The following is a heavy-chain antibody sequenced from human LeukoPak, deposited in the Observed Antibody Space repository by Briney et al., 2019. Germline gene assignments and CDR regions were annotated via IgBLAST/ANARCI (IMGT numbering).Heavy chain of an antibody. CDR1: GFTFSSYA. D-gene: IGHD3-16*01. J-gene: IGHJ4*02. CDR3: AKGYYDYVCGSYYFDY. V-gene: IGHV3-23*01. CDR2: ISGSGGST. Sequence: GGSLRLSCAASGFTFSSYAMSLVRQAPGKGLEWVSAISGSGGSTYYADSVKGRFTISRDNSRDTLYLQMNSLRAEDTAVYYCAKGYYDYVCGSYYFDYWGQGTLVTVSS.